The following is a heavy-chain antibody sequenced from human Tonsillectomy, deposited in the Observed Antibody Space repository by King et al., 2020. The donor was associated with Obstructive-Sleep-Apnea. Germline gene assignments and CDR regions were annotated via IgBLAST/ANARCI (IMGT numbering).Heavy chain of an antibody. D-gene: IGHD5-24*01. CDR2: IIGSGGST. J-gene: IGHJ1*01. V-gene: IGHV3-23*04. CDR1: GFTFSSYA. CDR3: AKVQRWLQIGGYFQH. Sequence: VQLVESGGGLVQPGGSLRLSCAASGFTFSSYAMSWVRQAPGKGLEWVSAIIGSGGSTYYADSVRGRFTISRYNSKNTLYLQMNSLRAEDTAVYYCAKVQRWLQIGGYFQHWGQGTLVTVSS.